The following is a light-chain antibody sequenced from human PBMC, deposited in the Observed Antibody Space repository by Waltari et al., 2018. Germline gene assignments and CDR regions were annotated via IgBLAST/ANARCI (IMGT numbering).Light chain of an antibody. CDR2: EVS. Sequence: QSALTQPASVSGSPGQSITISSTGPSSDLGGYNYVPRYQQHPGKAPKLMIYEVSNRPSGVSNRFSGSKSGNTASLTSSGLQAEDEADYYCSSYTSSSTLVVFGGGTKLTVL. CDR1: SSDLGGYNY. V-gene: IGLV2-14*01. J-gene: IGLJ2*01. CDR3: SSYTSSSTLVV.